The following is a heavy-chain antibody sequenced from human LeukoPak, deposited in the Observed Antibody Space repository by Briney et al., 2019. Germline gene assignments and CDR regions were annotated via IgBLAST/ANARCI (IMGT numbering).Heavy chain of an antibody. CDR2: FDPEDGET. Sequence: ASVKVSCKVSGYTLTELSMLWVRQAPGKGLEWMGGFDPEDGETIYAQKFQGRVTMTEDTSTDTAYMELSSLRSEDTAVYYCATGITQNYGDLVDYWGQGTLVTVSS. J-gene: IGHJ4*02. CDR3: ATGITQNYGDLVDY. CDR1: GYTLTELS. V-gene: IGHV1-24*01. D-gene: IGHD4-17*01.